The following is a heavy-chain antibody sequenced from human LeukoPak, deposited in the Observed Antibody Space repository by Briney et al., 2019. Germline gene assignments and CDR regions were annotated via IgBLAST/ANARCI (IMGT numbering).Heavy chain of an antibody. J-gene: IGHJ4*02. CDR1: GFTFSSYW. D-gene: IGHD3-3*01. Sequence: GGSLRLSCAASGFTFSSYWMSWVRPARGKGLEWVANIKQDGSEKYYVDSVKGRFTISRDNAKNSLYLQMNSLRAEDTAVYYCASAYYDFWSGYYYFDYWGQGTLVTVSS. CDR3: ASAYYDFWSGYYYFDY. V-gene: IGHV3-7*01. CDR2: IKQDGSEK.